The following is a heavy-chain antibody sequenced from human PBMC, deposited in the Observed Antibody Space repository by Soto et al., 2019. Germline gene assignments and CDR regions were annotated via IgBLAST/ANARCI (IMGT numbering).Heavy chain of an antibody. CDR3: AKNRGSGSPYYYNMEV. CDR2: ISGSTGKT. Sequence: GGSLRLSCAASGFTFRTYAMSWVRQAPGKGLEWVSVISGSTGKTYYADSVKDRFTISRDNSKNTLSLQMNSLRGEDTAVYFCAKNRGSGSPYYYNMEVWGQGTMVTVSS. D-gene: IGHD3-10*01. CDR1: GFTFRTYA. J-gene: IGHJ6*02. V-gene: IGHV3-23*01.